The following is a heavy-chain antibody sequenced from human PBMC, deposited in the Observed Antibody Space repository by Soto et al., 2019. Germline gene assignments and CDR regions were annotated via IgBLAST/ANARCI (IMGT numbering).Heavy chain of an antibody. CDR3: ARGLGSGSYHSPSGY. CDR1: GYTFTSYY. CDR2: INPSGGST. Sequence: QVQLVQSGAEVKKPGASVKVSCKASGYTFTSYYIHWVRQVPGQGLEWMGIINPSGGSTSYAQKVQGRVTMTRDTSTSTVYMELSSLRSEDTAVYFCARGLGSGSYHSPSGYWGQGTLVTVSS. V-gene: IGHV1-46*03. J-gene: IGHJ4*02. D-gene: IGHD1-26*01.